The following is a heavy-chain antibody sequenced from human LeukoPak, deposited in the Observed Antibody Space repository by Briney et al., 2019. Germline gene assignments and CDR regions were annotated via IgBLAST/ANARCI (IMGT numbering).Heavy chain of an antibody. CDR3: TTVGYYDSSGYHDY. V-gene: IGHV3-15*01. J-gene: IGHJ4*02. Sequence: GGSLRLSCAASGFTFSNAWMSWVRQAPGKGLEWVGRIKSKTDGGTTDYAAPVKGRFTIPRDDSKNTLYLQMNSLKTEDTAVYYCTTVGYYDSSGYHDYWGQGTLVTVSS. D-gene: IGHD3-22*01. CDR2: IKSKTDGGTT. CDR1: GFTFSNAW.